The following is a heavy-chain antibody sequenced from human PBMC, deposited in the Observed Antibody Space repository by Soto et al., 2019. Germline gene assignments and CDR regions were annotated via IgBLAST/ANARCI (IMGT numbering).Heavy chain of an antibody. CDR1: GGTFSSYA. D-gene: IGHD2-15*01. CDR2: IIPIFGTA. CDR3: ARSNGIYSGGSNYFDY. Sequence: QVQLVQSGAEVKKPGSSVKVSCKASGGTFSSYAISWVRQAPGQGLEWMGGIIPIFGTANYAQKFQGRVTITADESTSTAYMELGSLRSEDTAVYYCARSNGIYSGGSNYFDYWGQGTLVTVSS. J-gene: IGHJ4*02. V-gene: IGHV1-69*12.